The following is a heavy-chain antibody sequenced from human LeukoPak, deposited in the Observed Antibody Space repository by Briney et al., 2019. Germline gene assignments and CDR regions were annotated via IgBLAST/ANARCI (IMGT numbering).Heavy chain of an antibody. Sequence: SETLSLTCTVSGGSISSYYWSWIRQPPGKGLEWIGYIYHSGSTYYNPSLKSRVTISVDRSKNQFSLKLSSVTAADTAVYYCARRIAVAGIFDYWGQGTLVTVSS. V-gene: IGHV4-59*12. CDR3: ARRIAVAGIFDY. CDR2: IYHSGST. D-gene: IGHD6-19*01. J-gene: IGHJ4*02. CDR1: GGSISSYY.